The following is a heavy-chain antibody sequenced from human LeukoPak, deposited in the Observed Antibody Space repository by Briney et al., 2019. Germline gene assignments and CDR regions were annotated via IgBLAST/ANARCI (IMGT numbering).Heavy chain of an antibody. D-gene: IGHD4-17*01. CDR3: ARGTRLRPTGFDY. CDR1: GYTFTGYY. J-gene: IGHJ4*02. CDR2: INPNSGGT. Sequence: ASVKVSCKASGYTFTGYYMHWVRQAPGQGLEWMGRINPNSGGTNYAQKFQGRVTMTRDTSISTAYMELSRLRSDDTAVYYCARGTRLRPTGFDYWGQGTLVTVSS. V-gene: IGHV1-2*06.